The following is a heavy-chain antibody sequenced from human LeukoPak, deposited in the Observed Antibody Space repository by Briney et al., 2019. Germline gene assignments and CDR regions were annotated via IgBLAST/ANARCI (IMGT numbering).Heavy chain of an antibody. J-gene: IGHJ4*02. CDR1: GDSVSRDTAA. CDR3: ARDRGGSSWYYFDN. V-gene: IGHV6-1*01. Sequence: SQTLSLTCALSGDSVSRDTAAWNWVRQSPSRGLEWLGRTYYRSKWYNDYAVSVKSRITINPDTSKNQFSLQLNSVTPEDMAVYYCARDRGGSSWYYFDNWGQGSLVTVSS. CDR2: TYYRSKWYN. D-gene: IGHD6-13*01.